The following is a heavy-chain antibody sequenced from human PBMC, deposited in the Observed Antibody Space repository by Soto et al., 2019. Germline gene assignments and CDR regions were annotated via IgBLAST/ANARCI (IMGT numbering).Heavy chain of an antibody. CDR2: ISASGGST. D-gene: IGHD5-12*01. CDR3: ANRLVGGGYAVMDV. Sequence: EVQLLESGGGLVQPGGSLRLSCAASGFTFSSYGMSWVRQAPGKGLEWVSGISASGGSTYYADSVKGRFTISRDNSKNTLYLQMNGLRDEDTAVYYCANRLVGGGYAVMDVWGQGTTVTVSS. J-gene: IGHJ6*02. CDR1: GFTFSSYG. V-gene: IGHV3-23*01.